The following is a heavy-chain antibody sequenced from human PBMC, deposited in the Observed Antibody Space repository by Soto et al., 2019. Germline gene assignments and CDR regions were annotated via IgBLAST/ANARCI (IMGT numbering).Heavy chain of an antibody. V-gene: IGHV2-5*02. D-gene: IGHD3-10*01. CDR2: IYWDNDK. J-gene: IGHJ4*02. CDR3: ARSLWFGEPH. CDR1: GFSLSTTGVG. Sequence: QITLKESGPTLVKPTQTLTLTCSFSGFSLSTTGVGVGWIRQSPGKALEWLAIIYWDNDKRYSPSLKSRVTITKDTSKNPVVLTVTNMDPVYTGTYYCARSLWFGEPHWGQGALVTVSS.